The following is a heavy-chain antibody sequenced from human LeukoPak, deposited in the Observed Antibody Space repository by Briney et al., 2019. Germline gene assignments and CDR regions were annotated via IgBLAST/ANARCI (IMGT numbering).Heavy chain of an antibody. D-gene: IGHD1-1*01. Sequence: GGSLRLSCVPSGYTFSSYIMSWVRQAPGKGLEWLSSINSSSTYIHYADSVKGRFTISRDNAKNSLYLQMNRLRADEAAVYYDGGYGIDAFDIWGQGTMVTVSS. V-gene: IGHV3-21*01. J-gene: IGHJ3*02. CDR3: GGYGIDAFDI. CDR2: INSSSTYI. CDR1: GYTFSSYI.